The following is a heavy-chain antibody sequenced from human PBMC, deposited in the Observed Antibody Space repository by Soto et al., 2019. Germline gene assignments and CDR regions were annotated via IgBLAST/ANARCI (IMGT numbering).Heavy chain of an antibody. V-gene: IGHV3-30-3*01. D-gene: IGHD2-2*03. CDR2: MSYDGTNK. J-gene: IGHJ6*02. CDR1: GFTFSSYA. CDR3: ARGGYCNSTSCYRYGMDV. Sequence: GGSLRLSCAASGFTFSSYAMHWVRQAPGKGLEWVAVMSYDGTNKYYADSVKGRFTISRDSSKNTVNLQMNSLRAEDTAIYYCARGGYCNSTSCYRYGMDVWGQGTTVTVSS.